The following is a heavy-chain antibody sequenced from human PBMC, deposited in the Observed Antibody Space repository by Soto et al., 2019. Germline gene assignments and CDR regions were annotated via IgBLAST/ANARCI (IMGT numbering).Heavy chain of an antibody. Sequence: QVQLVESGGGVVQPGRSLRLSCEASGFTFSSYGMHWVRQAPGKGLEWVAVVWYDGSNKYYADSVKGRFTISRDNSKNTLYLQMNSLRAEDTAVYYCARDEGLGVNYYYYGMDVWGQGTTVTVSS. CDR1: GFTFSSYG. CDR2: VWYDGSNK. CDR3: ARDEGLGVNYYYYGMDV. J-gene: IGHJ6*02. D-gene: IGHD3-10*01. V-gene: IGHV3-33*01.